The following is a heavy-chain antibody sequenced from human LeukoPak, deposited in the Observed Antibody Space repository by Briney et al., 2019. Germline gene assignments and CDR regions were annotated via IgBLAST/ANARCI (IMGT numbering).Heavy chain of an antibody. Sequence: GGSLRLSCAASGFTFSSYSMNWVRQAPGKGLEWVSSISSSSSYIYYADSVKGRFTISRDNAKNSLYLQMNSLRAEDTAVYYCARDLNSGYELFCQFLAYWGQGTLVTVSS. CDR1: GFTFSSYS. CDR3: ARDLNSGYELFCQFLAY. V-gene: IGHV3-21*01. CDR2: ISSSSSYI. D-gene: IGHD5-12*01. J-gene: IGHJ4*02.